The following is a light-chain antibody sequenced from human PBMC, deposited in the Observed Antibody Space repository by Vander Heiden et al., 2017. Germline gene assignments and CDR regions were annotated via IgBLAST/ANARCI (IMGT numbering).Light chain of an antibody. CDR1: QGISSY. J-gene: IGKJ2*01. Sequence: RKTQSPSSFSASAGDRVTITCRASQGISSYLAWYQQKPGKAPKRLIYAASTLQSGVPSRFSGSGSGTDFTLTISSLQSEDFATYYCQQYYSYPHTFGQGTKLEIK. CDR2: AAS. V-gene: IGKV1-8*01. CDR3: QQYYSYPHT.